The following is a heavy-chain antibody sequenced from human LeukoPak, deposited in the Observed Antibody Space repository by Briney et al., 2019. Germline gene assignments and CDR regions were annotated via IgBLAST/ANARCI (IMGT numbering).Heavy chain of an antibody. J-gene: IGHJ3*02. Sequence: GGSLRLSCAASGFTFSGYSMNWFRQAPGRGLEWISYINSVGGTTFYADSVKGRFTISRDNANNTLYLQMNSLGAEDAATYYCARSHMYGDYGEDIWGHGTVVAVSS. D-gene: IGHD4-17*01. V-gene: IGHV3-48*04. CDR3: ARSHMYGDYGEDI. CDR2: INSVGGTT. CDR1: GFTFSGYS.